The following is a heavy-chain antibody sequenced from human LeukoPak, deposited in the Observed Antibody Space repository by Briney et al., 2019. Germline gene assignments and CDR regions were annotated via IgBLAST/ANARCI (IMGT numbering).Heavy chain of an antibody. D-gene: IGHD2-8*01. CDR3: ARVPSLMVYAIEDY. CDR2: ISAYNGNT. CDR1: GYTFTSYG. Sequence: ASVKVSCKASGYTFTSYGISWVRKAPGQGLEWMGWISAYNGNTNYAQKLQGRVTMTTDTSTSTAYMELRSLRSDDTAVYYCARVPSLMVYAIEDYWGQGTLVTVSS. J-gene: IGHJ4*02. V-gene: IGHV1-18*01.